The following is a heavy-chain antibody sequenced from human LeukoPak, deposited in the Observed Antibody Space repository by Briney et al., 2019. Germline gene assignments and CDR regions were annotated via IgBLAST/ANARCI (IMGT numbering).Heavy chain of an antibody. CDR2: FDPEDGET. CDR3: ATGHSVYYYDSSGYPTPLDY. CDR1: GYTLTELS. J-gene: IGHJ4*02. Sequence: GALVKVSCKVSGYTLTELSMHWVRQAPGKGLEWMGGFDPEDGETIYAQKFQGRVTMTEDTSTDTAYMELSSLGSEDTAVYYCATGHSVYYYDSSGYPTPLDYWGQGTLVTVSS. V-gene: IGHV1-24*01. D-gene: IGHD3-22*01.